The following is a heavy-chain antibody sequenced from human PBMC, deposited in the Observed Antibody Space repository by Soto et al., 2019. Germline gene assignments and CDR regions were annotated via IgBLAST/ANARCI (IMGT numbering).Heavy chain of an antibody. V-gene: IGHV1-69*18. CDR1: GGTFSRSG. D-gene: IGHD5-18*01. J-gene: IGHJ6*02. Sequence: QVQLVQSGTEVKKPGASVKVSCKASGGTFSRSGFHWVRQAPGQGLEWMGMIVPSVDTTNYAQKFQARVTISADQFTSTVYMELRSLRSEDTAVYYCARCPQPPDTADPYAVGVWDQGTRVIVSS. CDR2: IVPSVDTT. CDR3: ARCPQPPDTADPYAVGV.